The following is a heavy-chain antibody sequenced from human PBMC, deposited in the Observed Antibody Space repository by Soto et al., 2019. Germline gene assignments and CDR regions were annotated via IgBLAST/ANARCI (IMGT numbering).Heavy chain of an antibody. CDR2: ISYDGSNK. D-gene: IGHD6-19*01. CDR1: GFTFSSYG. Sequence: QVQLVESVGGVVQPGRSLRLSCAASGFTFSSYGMHWVRQAPCKGLERVAVISYDGSNKYYADSVKGRFTISRDNSKNTLDRQMNSLRAEDTAVYYCEKDRRHWLDYAEYFPHWGQGTLVTVSS. J-gene: IGHJ1*01. V-gene: IGHV3-30*18. CDR3: EKDRRHWLDYAEYFPH.